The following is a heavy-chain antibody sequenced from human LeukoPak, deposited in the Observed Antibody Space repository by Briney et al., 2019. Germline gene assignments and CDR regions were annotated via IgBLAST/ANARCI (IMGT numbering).Heavy chain of an antibody. V-gene: IGHV3-23*01. J-gene: IGHJ4*02. CDR1: AFTFSGYP. Sequence: GGSLRLSCAASAFTFSGYPMTWVRQAPGRGLEWVSAIGGNGAATFYADSVEGRFTISRDNSKNTLYLQMSSLRAEDTAVYYCARRYCSGGSCYFFDYWGQGTLVTVSS. CDR3: ARRYCSGGSCYFFDY. CDR2: IGGNGAAT. D-gene: IGHD2-15*01.